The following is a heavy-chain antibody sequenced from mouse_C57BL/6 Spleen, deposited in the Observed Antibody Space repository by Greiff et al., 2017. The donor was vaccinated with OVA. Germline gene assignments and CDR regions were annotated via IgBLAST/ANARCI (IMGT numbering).Heavy chain of an antibody. Sequence: QVQLQQPGAELVKPGASVKMSCKASGYTFTSYWITWVKQRPGQGLEWIGDIYPGSGSTNYNEKFKSKATLTADTSSSTAYMQLSSLTSEDSAVYYCARSYDYDAMDYWGQGTSVTVSS. D-gene: IGHD6-5*01. CDR1: GYTFTSYW. V-gene: IGHV1-55*01. J-gene: IGHJ4*01. CDR3: ARSYDYDAMDY. CDR2: IYPGSGST.